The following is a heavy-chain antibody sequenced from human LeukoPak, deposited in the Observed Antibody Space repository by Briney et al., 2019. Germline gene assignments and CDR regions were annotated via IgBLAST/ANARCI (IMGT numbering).Heavy chain of an antibody. CDR3: AKDMGYSSSSTFDY. CDR1: GFTFDDYA. CDR2: ISWNSGRM. Sequence: PGGSLRLSCVASGFTFDDYAMHWFRQPPGKGLEWVSGISWNSGRMDYADSVKGRFTISRDNAKNSLYLQMNSLRTEDMAFYYCAKDMGYSSSSTFDYWGQGTLVTVSS. J-gene: IGHJ4*02. D-gene: IGHD6-6*01. V-gene: IGHV3-9*03.